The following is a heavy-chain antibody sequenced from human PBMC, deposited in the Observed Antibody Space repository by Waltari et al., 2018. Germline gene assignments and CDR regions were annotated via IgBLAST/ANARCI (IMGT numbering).Heavy chain of an antibody. D-gene: IGHD2-8*02. CDR1: GGTFSSDA. V-gene: IGHV1-69*13. J-gene: IGHJ3*02. CDR3: AREGLRILGAFDI. CDR2: IIPIFGTA. Sequence: QVQLVQSGAEVKKPGSSVKVSCKASGGTFSSDAISWVRQAPGKGLEWMGGIIPIFGTANYAQKFQGRVTITADESTSTAYMELSSLRSEDTAVYYCAREGLRILGAFDIWGQGTMVTVSS.